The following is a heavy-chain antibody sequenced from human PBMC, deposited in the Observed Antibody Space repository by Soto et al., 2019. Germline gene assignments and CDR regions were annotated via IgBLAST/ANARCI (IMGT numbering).Heavy chain of an antibody. Sequence: GSLRLSCAASGFTFSSYSMNWVRQAPGKGLEWVSYISSSSSTIYYADSVKGRFTISRDNAKNSLYLQMNSLRDEDTAVYYCAREGTVYGSGSYYNSLEYYYYGMDVWGQGTTVTVSS. CDR2: ISSSSSTI. D-gene: IGHD3-10*01. CDR3: AREGTVYGSGSYYNSLEYYYYGMDV. CDR1: GFTFSSYS. J-gene: IGHJ6*02. V-gene: IGHV3-48*02.